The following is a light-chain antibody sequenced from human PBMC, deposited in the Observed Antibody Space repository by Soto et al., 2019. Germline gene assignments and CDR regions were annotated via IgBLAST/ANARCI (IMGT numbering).Light chain of an antibody. CDR1: RSVSNY. CDR2: DAS. V-gene: IGKV3-11*01. J-gene: IGKJ2*01. CDR3: HPRG. Sequence: EVVLTQSPATLSLSPGRRATLSCRASRSVSNYLAWYQQQPGQAPRLLIYDASNRATGIPVRFSGSGSGTEFTLTISSLEPEDSAVYYCHPRGFGQGTKLEIK.